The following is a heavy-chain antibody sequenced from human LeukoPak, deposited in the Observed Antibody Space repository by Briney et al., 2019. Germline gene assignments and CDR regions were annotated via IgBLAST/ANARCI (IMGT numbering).Heavy chain of an antibody. CDR1: GYTFTSYD. Sequence: ASVKVSCKASGYTFTSYDINWVRQATGQGLEWMGWMNPNSGNTGYAQKFQGRVTITRSTSISTAYMELSSLRSEDTAVYYCARGRLVYYYYYMGVWGKGTTVTVSS. CDR2: MNPNSGNT. CDR3: ARGRLVYYYYYMGV. V-gene: IGHV1-8*03. D-gene: IGHD6-19*01. J-gene: IGHJ6*03.